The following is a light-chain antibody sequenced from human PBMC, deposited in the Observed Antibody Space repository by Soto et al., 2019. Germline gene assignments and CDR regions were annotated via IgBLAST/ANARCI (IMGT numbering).Light chain of an antibody. J-gene: IGKJ1*01. V-gene: IGKV3-20*01. CDR1: QSVSSNH. Sequence: DIVLTQSPGTLSLSPGERATLSCGASQSVSSNHLAWYQQKPGQAPRLLIYGGSSRATGIPVRFSGSGSETDFTLTITRLEHEDVAVYYCQQDSSSRTFGQGTKVDIK. CDR3: QQDSSSRT. CDR2: GGS.